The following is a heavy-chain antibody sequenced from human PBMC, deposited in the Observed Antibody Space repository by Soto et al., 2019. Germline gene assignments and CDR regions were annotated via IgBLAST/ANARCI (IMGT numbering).Heavy chain of an antibody. Sequence: GASVKVSCKASGYTFTGDYMHWVRQAPGQGLECMGWINPNSGNTNYAQKLQGRVTMTTDTSTSTAYMELRSLRSDDTAVYYCARDREAAPGNWFDPWGQGTLVTVSS. CDR1: GYTFTGDY. CDR2: INPNSGNT. J-gene: IGHJ5*02. V-gene: IGHV1-18*04. CDR3: ARDREAAPGNWFDP. D-gene: IGHD6-6*01.